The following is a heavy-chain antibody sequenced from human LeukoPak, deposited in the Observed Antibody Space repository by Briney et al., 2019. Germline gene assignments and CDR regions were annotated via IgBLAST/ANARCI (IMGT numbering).Heavy chain of an antibody. CDR2: IIPIFGIA. V-gene: IGHV1-69*04. CDR1: GGTFSSYA. D-gene: IGHD3-16*01. CDR3: ARSLGTPFGVDY. Sequence: SVKVSRKASGGTFSSYAISCVRQAPGQGLEWMGRIIPIFGIANYAQKFQGRVTITADKSTSTAYMELSSLRSEDTAVYYCARSLGTPFGVDYWGQGTLVTVSS. J-gene: IGHJ4*02.